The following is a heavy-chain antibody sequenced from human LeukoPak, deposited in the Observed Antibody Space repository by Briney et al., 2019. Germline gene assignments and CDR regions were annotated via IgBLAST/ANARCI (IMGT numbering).Heavy chain of an antibody. CDR1: GFTFSSYG. D-gene: IGHD2-15*01. CDR2: ISYDGSNK. J-gene: IGHJ2*01. V-gene: IGHV3-30*18. Sequence: GRSLRLSCAASGFTFSSYGMHWVRQAPGKGLEWVAVISYDGSNKYYADSVRGRFTISRDNSKNTLYLQMNSLRAEDTAVYYCAKDRASSGSWYFDLWGRGTLVAVSS. CDR3: AKDRASSGSWYFDL.